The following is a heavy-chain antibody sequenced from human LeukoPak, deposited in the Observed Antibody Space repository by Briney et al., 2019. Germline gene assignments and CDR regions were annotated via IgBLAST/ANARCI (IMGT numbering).Heavy chain of an antibody. CDR3: ARGGPVGTIMLDS. J-gene: IGHJ5*01. V-gene: IGHV4-59*01. CDR1: GGSISSYY. CDR2: IYYSGST. Sequence: SETLSLTCTVSGGSISSYYWSWIRQPPGKGLEWIGYIYYSGSTNYNPSLKSRVTISVDTSKNQFSLKLSSVTAADTAAYYCARGGPVGTIMLDSWGQGTLVTVSS. D-gene: IGHD5-12*01.